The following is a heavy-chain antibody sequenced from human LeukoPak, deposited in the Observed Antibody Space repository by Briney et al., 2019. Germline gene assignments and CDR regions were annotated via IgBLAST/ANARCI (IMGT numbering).Heavy chain of an antibody. CDR1: GFTFSSYE. CDR3: ARDRGIVVVPAATINGFDP. V-gene: IGHV3-48*03. CDR2: ISNSGSTI. J-gene: IGHJ5*02. D-gene: IGHD2-2*01. Sequence: GGSLTLSCAASGFTFSSYEMNWARQAPGKGLEWVSYISNSGSTIYYADSVKGRFTVSRDNAKNSLYLQMNSLRAEDTAVYYCARDRGIVVVPAATINGFDPWGQGNLVTVSS.